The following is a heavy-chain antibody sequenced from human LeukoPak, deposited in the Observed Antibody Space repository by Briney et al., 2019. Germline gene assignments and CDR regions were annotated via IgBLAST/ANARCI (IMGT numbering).Heavy chain of an antibody. CDR1: GFTFSSYS. V-gene: IGHV3-21*01. D-gene: IGHD1-26*01. Sequence: PGGSLRLSCAASGFTFSSYSMNWVRQAPGKGLGWVSSIISSSRYIYYADSVKGRFTISRDNAKNSLYLQMNSLRAEDTAVYYCARDPIVGASSFDYWGQGTLVTVSS. CDR2: IISSSRYI. CDR3: ARDPIVGASSFDY. J-gene: IGHJ4*02.